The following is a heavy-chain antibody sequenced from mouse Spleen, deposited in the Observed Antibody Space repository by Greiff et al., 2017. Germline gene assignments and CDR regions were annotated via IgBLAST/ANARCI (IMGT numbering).Heavy chain of an antibody. J-gene: IGHJ3*01. V-gene: IGHV1-26*01. Sequence: VQLQQSGPELVKPGASVKISCKASGYTFTDYYMNWVKQSHGKSLEWIGDINPNNGGTSYNQKFKGKATLTVDKSSSTAYMELRSLTSEDSAVYYCARFYYGNPFAYWGQGTLVTVSA. D-gene: IGHD2-1*01. CDR1: GYTFTDYY. CDR2: INPNNGGT. CDR3: ARFYYGNPFAY.